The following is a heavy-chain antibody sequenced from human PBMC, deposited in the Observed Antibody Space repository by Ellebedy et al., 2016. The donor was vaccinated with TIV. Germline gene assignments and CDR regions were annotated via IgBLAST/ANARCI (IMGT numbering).Heavy chain of an antibody. J-gene: IGHJ5*01. CDR1: GFSFRSYW. CDR2: IYQDGREK. Sequence: GESLKISCVASGFSFRSYWMSWVRQAPGKGLEWVANIYQDGREKYYVDSVEGRFTISRANAKNELDLQLKSLRVEDTAVYYCARRGSYGDYAVHVNNWFDSWGQGTPVTVSP. D-gene: IGHD4-17*01. V-gene: IGHV3-7*01. CDR3: ARRGSYGDYAVHVNNWFDS.